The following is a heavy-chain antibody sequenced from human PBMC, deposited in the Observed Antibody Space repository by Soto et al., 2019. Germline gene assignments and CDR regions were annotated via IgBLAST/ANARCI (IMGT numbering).Heavy chain of an antibody. CDR1: GFTFSMYS. V-gene: IGHV3-7*01. D-gene: IGHD3-10*01. Sequence: DVKLVESGGGLVQPGDSLRLSCEVSGFTFSMYSMSWVRQSPGKGLEWVAKIPQDGVDGHYADSVKGRFIIFRDNAKKTLYLQMNSLRAEDTAVYYCARDLSGRADVWGQGTTVTVSS. CDR2: IPQDGVDG. CDR3: ARDLSGRADV. J-gene: IGHJ6*02.